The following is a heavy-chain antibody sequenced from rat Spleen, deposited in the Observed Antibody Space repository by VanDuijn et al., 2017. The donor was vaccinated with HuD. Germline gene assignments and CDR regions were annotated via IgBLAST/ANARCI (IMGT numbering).Heavy chain of an antibody. V-gene: IGHV2-15*01. CDR3: ARGGYGSYIYGFFDF. CDR1: GFSLTSYH. CDR2: IWGDGST. J-gene: IGHJ1*01. D-gene: IGHD1-3*01. Sequence: QVQLKESGPGLVQPSQTLSLTCTVSGFSLTSYHVSWVRQPPGKGLEWMGIIWGDGSTAYNSALKSRLSISRDTSKSQVFLKMNSLQTDDTAMYFCARGGYGSYIYGFFDFWGPGTMVTVSS.